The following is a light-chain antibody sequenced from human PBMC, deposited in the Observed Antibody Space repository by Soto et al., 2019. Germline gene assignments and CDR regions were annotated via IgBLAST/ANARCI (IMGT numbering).Light chain of an antibody. J-gene: IGKJ4*01. CDR2: GAS. CDR1: QSVSSSY. Sequence: EILMTQSPATLSMSPGERATLSCRASQSVSSSYLAWYQQKPGQAPRLLIYGASSRATGIPDRFSGSGSGTDFTLTISRLEPEDFAVYYCQPYGSSPLTFGGGTKVDIK. CDR3: QPYGSSPLT. V-gene: IGKV3-20*01.